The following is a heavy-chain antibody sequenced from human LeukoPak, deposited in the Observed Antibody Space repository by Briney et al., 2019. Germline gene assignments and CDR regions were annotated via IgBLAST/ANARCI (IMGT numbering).Heavy chain of an antibody. CDR3: AREERDTARLPYYDH. Sequence: PGGSLRLLCAASGFTFSSYEMNWVRQAPGKGLEWVSYIGGPGSNVYYAGSVKGRFTVSRDNAMNSLYLQMNSLRAEDTAVYYCAREERDTARLPYYDHWGQGTLVTVSS. D-gene: IGHD5-18*01. J-gene: IGHJ4*02. CDR1: GFTFSSYE. CDR2: IGGPGSNV. V-gene: IGHV3-48*03.